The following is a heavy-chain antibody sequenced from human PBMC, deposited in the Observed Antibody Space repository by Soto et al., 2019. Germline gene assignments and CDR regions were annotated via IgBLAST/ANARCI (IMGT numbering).Heavy chain of an antibody. V-gene: IGHV3-66*01. J-gene: IGHJ4*02. CDR1: GFTVSSNY. D-gene: IGHD2-21*02. Sequence: EVQLVESGGGLVQPGGSLRLSCAASGFTVSSNYMSWVRQAPGKGLEWVSVIYSGGSTYYADSVKGRFTISRDNSKNTLYLQMNSLRAGDTAVYYCAREVGVVVTATGLGYWGQGTLVTVSS. CDR2: IYSGGST. CDR3: AREVGVVVTATGLGY.